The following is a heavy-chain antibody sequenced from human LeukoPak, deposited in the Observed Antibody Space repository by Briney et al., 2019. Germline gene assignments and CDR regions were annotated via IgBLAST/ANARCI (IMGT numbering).Heavy chain of an antibody. CDR2: ITSSSSYI. V-gene: IGHV3-21*01. Sequence: PGGSLRLSCAASGFTFNNYNMNWVRQAPGRALEWVSPITSSSSYIYYADSVKGRFTISRDNAKNSLFLQMNSLRVDDTATYYCARAGEMRYMDVWGKGTAVAVS. CDR1: GFTFNNYN. CDR3: ARAGEMRYMDV. J-gene: IGHJ6*03. D-gene: IGHD5-24*01.